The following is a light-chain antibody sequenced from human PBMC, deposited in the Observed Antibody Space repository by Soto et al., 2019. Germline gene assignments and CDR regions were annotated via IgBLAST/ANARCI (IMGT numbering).Light chain of an antibody. CDR1: QSISSN. CDR3: QQYENWPVA. Sequence: EIVMTQSPATLSVSPGERATLSCRASQSISSNLAWYQQKPGQAPRFLIYGASTRATGIPARFSGSGSGTEFTLTISSLQSEDFAVYYCQQYENWPVAVGPGTKVDIK. CDR2: GAS. V-gene: IGKV3-15*01. J-gene: IGKJ3*01.